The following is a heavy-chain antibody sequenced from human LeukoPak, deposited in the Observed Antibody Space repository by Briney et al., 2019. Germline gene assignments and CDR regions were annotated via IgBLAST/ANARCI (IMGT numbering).Heavy chain of an antibody. J-gene: IGHJ5*02. V-gene: IGHV4-39*01. CDR1: GGSISSGSSY. CDR3: ARLLTNWFDP. Sequence: KPSETLSLTCTVSGGSISSGSSYWSWIRLPAGKGLEWIGSIYYSGSTYYNPSLKSRVTISVDTSKNQFSLKLSSVTAADTAVYYCARLLTNWFDPWGQGTLVTVSS. CDR2: IYYSGST. D-gene: IGHD3-16*01.